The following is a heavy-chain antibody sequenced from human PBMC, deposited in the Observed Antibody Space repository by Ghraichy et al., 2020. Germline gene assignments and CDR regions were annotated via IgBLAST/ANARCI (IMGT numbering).Heavy chain of an antibody. J-gene: IGHJ6*03. D-gene: IGHD3-3*01. V-gene: IGHV3-7*03. CDR1: GFTFSRFS. CDR2: IKQDGSKK. Sequence: GGSLRLSCTASGFTFSRFSMSWVRQAPGKGLEWVANIKQDGSKKYYVDSVKGRFTISRDNAKKSRYLQMNRLRGDDTAVYYCAREVILEWLLCGYYYSYYIDVWGKGTTVTVSS. CDR3: AREVILEWLLCGYYYSYYIDV.